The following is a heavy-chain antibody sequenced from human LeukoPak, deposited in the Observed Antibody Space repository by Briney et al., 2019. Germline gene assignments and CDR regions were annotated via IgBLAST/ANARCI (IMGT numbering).Heavy chain of an antibody. J-gene: IGHJ6*02. V-gene: IGHV1-69*01. Sequence: GASVKVSCKASGGTFSSYSISWVRQAPGQGLEWMGGIIPIFDTADYAQKFQGRVTITADESTNTAYMELSSLRSEDTAVFYCARISLGAIWGYYYGMDVWGQGTTVTVSS. D-gene: IGHD1-26*01. CDR2: IIPIFDTA. CDR3: ARISLGAIWGYYYGMDV. CDR1: GGTFSSYS.